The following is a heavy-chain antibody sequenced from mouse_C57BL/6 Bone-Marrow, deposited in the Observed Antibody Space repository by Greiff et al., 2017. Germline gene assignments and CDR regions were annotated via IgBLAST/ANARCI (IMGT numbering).Heavy chain of an antibody. CDR2: IDPSDSYT. D-gene: IGHD2-1*01. V-gene: IGHV1-50*01. Sequence: QVQLQQPGAELVKPGASVKLSCKASGYTFTSYWMQWVKQRPGQGLEWIGEIDPSDSYTNYNQKFKGKATLTVDTSSSTAYMQRSSLTSEDSAVYYCARKIYYGNYVFYAMDYWGQGTSVTVSS. CDR3: ARKIYYGNYVFYAMDY. J-gene: IGHJ4*01. CDR1: GYTFTSYW.